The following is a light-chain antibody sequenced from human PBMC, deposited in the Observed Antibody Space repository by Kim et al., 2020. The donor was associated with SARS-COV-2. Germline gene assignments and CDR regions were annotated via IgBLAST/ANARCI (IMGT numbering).Light chain of an antibody. V-gene: IGKV1-39*01. CDR1: HNINNY. Sequence: SASVGDSVTITCRTGHNINNYLNWYQQKPGKAPVLLIQLAYTLQSGVPSRFSGSFSGTDFTLTISSLQREDFGTYYCQQSYSNPFTFGQGTKLEI. CDR3: QQSYSNPFT. CDR2: LAY. J-gene: IGKJ2*01.